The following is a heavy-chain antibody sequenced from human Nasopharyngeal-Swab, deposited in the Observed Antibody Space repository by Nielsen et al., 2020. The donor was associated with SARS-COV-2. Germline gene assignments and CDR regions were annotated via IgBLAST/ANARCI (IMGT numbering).Heavy chain of an antibody. Sequence: GGSLRLSCAASGFPFSTYAMTLVRQSPGKGLEWVSTIDAGGGNTWYADSVKGRFTISRDNSKSTPYLQMNSLRADDTALYYCVKDLAYDEVSWGQGTLVTVSS. J-gene: IGHJ5*02. CDR2: IDAGGGNT. D-gene: IGHD5-12*01. CDR3: VKDLAYDEVS. V-gene: IGHV3-23*01. CDR1: GFPFSTYA.